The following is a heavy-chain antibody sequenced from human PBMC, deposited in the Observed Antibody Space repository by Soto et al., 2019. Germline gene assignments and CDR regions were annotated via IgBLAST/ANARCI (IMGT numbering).Heavy chain of an antibody. CDR2: NNPNSGGT. J-gene: IGHJ3*02. CDR3: ARELVVVPAANDAFDI. D-gene: IGHD2-2*01. CDR1: GYTFTGYY. Sequence: ASVKVSCKASGYTFTGYYMHWVRQAPGQGLEWMGWNNPNSGGTNYAQKFQGWVTMTRDTSISTAYTELSRLRSDDTAVYYCARELVVVPAANDAFDIWGQGTMVTVSS. V-gene: IGHV1-2*04.